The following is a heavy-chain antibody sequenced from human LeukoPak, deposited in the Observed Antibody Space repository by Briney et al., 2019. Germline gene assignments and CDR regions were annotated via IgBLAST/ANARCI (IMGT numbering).Heavy chain of an antibody. J-gene: IGHJ4*02. CDR1: GYTFTSYD. CDR2: MNPNSGNT. V-gene: IGHV1-8*01. CDR3: ARVDRYCSGGSCED. Sequence: ASVKVSCKASGYTFTSYDINLVRQATGQGLEWMGWMNPNSGNTGYAQKFQGRVTMTRNTSISTAYMELSSLRSEDTAVYYCARVDRYCSGGSCEDWGQGTLVTVSS. D-gene: IGHD2-15*01.